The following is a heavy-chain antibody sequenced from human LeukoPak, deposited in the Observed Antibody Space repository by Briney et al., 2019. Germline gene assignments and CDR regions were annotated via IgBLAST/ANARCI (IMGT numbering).Heavy chain of an antibody. J-gene: IGHJ4*02. D-gene: IGHD2-2*01. CDR1: GYSFTSYW. CDR2: IYPGNSDI. V-gene: IGHV5-51*01. CDR3: ARHLSSITSCPHY. Sequence: GESLKISCKGSGYSFTSYWIALVRQMPGTGLEWMWVIYPGNSDITYSPSFQGQVTISVDKSISTAYLQWSSLKASDTSIYYCARHLSSITSCPHYWGQGTLVTVSS.